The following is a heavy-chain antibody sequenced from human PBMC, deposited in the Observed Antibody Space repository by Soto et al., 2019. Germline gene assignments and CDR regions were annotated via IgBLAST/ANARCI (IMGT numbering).Heavy chain of an antibody. J-gene: IGHJ6*03. Sequence: ASVKVSCKVSGYTLTELSMHWVRQAPGKGLEWMGGFDPEDGETIYAQKFQGRVTMTEDTSTDTAYMELSSLRSEDTAVYYCARGIIAAAGTLYYMDVWGKGTTVTVSS. D-gene: IGHD6-13*01. CDR3: ARGIIAAAGTLYYMDV. CDR2: FDPEDGET. CDR1: GYTLTELS. V-gene: IGHV1-24*01.